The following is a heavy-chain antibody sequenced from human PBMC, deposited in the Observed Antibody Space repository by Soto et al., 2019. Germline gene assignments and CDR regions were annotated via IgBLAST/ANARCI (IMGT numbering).Heavy chain of an antibody. CDR3: AKDRFGQGIAARPETNWFDP. CDR1: GFPFSSYS. D-gene: IGHD6-6*01. V-gene: IGHV3-23*01. J-gene: IGHJ5*02. CDR2: ISGSGGST. Sequence: GGSLSLSCAASGFPFSSYSMSWVRQAPGKGLEWVSAISGSGGSTYYADSVKGRFTISRDNSKNTLYLQMNSLRAEDTAVYYCAKDRFGQGIAARPETNWFDPWGQGTLVTVSS.